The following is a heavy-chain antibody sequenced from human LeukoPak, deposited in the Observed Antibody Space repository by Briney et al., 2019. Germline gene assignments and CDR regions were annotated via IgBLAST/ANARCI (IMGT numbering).Heavy chain of an antibody. D-gene: IGHD2-15*01. CDR3: AKAPVTSCRGAFCYPLDS. Sequence: PGGSLRLSCAASGFTFSSYAMNWVRQAPGKGLEWVSTISGSGANTYNAGSVRGRFTISRDSSKNTLYLQMNNLRTEDAAIYYCAKAPVTSCRGAFCYPLDSWGQGTLVTVSS. CDR2: ISGSGANT. CDR1: GFTFSSYA. V-gene: IGHV3-23*01. J-gene: IGHJ4*02.